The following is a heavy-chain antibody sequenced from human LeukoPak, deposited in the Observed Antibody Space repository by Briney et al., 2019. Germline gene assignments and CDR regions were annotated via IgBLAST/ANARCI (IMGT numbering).Heavy chain of an antibody. CDR2: ISSSGGKT. CDR3: AREARSWGYRFDP. J-gene: IGHJ5*02. Sequence: GGSLRLSCAASRFTFSTYAMSWVRQAPGKGLEWVAAISSSGGKTHHADSVKGRFTISRDNSKNTLDLQMNSLSAEDTAVYYCAREARSWGYRFDPWGQETLVTVSS. V-gene: IGHV3-23*01. CDR1: RFTFSTYA. D-gene: IGHD5-12*01.